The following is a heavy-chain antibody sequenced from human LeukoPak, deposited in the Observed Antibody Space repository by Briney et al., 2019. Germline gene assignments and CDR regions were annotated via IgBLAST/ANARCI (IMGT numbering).Heavy chain of an antibody. V-gene: IGHV1-69*01. D-gene: IGHD4-23*01. J-gene: IGHJ4*02. CDR1: GCTFISYA. Sequence: GSSVKVSCKASGCTFISYAISWVRQAPGQGLEWMGGIIPIFGTANYAQKFQGRVTITADESTNTAYMELSSLRSEDTAVYYCARERPFYGGNSIHWGQGTLVSVSS. CDR2: IIPIFGTA. CDR3: ARERPFYGGNSIH.